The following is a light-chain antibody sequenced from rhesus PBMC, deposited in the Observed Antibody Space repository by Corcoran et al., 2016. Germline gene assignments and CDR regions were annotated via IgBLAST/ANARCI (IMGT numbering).Light chain of an antibody. V-gene: IGKV1-25*01. CDR2: YAT. CDR1: QGISSY. J-gene: IGKJ4*01. Sequence: DIQMTQSPSSVSASVGDRVTITCRASQGISSYLAWYQQKPGKAPKLMIYYATTLQSGVPSRFSGSVSGTEFTLTISSLQPEDFATYYCQQYNSLPLTFGGGTKVEIK. CDR3: QQYNSLPLT.